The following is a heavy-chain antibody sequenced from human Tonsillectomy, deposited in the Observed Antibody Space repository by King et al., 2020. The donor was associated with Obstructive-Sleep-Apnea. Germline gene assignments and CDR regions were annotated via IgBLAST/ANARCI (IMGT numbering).Heavy chain of an antibody. CDR3: ARTKPDIGTYYFDY. CDR1: GFSLSTSGMC. Sequence: VTLKESGPALVKPTQTLTLTCTFSGFSLSTSGMCVSWIRQPPGKALEWLLRIDWDDYKYYSTSLKTRLTISKDTSKNQVVLTMTNMDPVDTATYYCARTKPDIGTYYFDYWGQGTLVTVSS. J-gene: IGHJ4*02. D-gene: IGHD2-15*01. CDR2: IDWDDYK. V-gene: IGHV2-70*11.